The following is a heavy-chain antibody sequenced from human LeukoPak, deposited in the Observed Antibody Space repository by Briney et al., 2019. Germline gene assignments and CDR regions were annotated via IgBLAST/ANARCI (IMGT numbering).Heavy chain of an antibody. CDR2: INWNGGST. V-gene: IGHV3-20*04. J-gene: IGHJ4*02. D-gene: IGHD2-15*01. Sequence: GGSLRLSCAASGFTFDDYGMSWVRQAPGKGLEWVSGINWNGGSTGYADSVKGRFTISRDNAKNSLYLQMNSLRAEDTALYYCARDPNGQYCSGGSCYSDYWGQGTLVTVSS. CDR3: ARDPNGQYCSGGSCYSDY. CDR1: GFTFDDYG.